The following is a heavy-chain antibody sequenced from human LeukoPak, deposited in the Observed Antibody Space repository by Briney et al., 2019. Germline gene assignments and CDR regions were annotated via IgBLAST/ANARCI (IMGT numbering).Heavy chain of an antibody. D-gene: IGHD3-22*01. Sequence: GGSLRLSWEGTGFSFGIYWMSWVRQAPGKGLEWVANINEDGSEKYYVDSVKGRFTISRDNGKNALYLQMKSPRAEDTAVYYCARNEDYSDSTGYYSTFYLDSWGQGTLVTVSS. CDR1: GFSFGIYW. CDR3: ARNEDYSDSTGYYSTFYLDS. V-gene: IGHV3-7*01. CDR2: INEDGSEK. J-gene: IGHJ4*02.